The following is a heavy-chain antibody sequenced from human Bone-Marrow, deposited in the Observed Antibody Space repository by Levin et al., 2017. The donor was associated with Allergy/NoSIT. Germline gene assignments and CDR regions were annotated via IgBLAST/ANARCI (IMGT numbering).Heavy chain of an antibody. CDR2: INTNTGEP. V-gene: IGHV7-4-1*02. CDR3: ARRYSYGYGDYFDY. D-gene: IGHD5-18*01. Sequence: ASVKVSCKASGYTFTNFAINWVRQAPGQGLEWMGWINTNTGEPTYAQDFIGRFVFSLDISVGTAYLQISSLKVDDTAMFFCARRYSYGYGDYFDYWGQGTLVTVSS. CDR1: GYTFTNFA. J-gene: IGHJ4*02.